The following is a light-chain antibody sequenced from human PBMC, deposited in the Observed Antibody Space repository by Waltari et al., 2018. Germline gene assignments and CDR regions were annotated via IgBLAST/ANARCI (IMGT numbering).Light chain of an antibody. V-gene: IGKV3-11*01. CDR2: NAS. CDR3: QQRSNWNT. Sequence: ETVLTQSPVTLSLSPGEGATLSCKASQSVGSSLAWYQQKPGQAPRLLIYNASNRAACIPARFSGSGSGTDFTLTISSLEPEDFAVYYCQQRSNWNTFGQGTKLEIK. CDR1: QSVGSS. J-gene: IGKJ2*01.